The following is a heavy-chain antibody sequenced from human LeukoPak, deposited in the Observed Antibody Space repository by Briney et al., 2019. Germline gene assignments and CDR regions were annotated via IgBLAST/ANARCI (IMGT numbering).Heavy chain of an antibody. D-gene: IGHD3-10*01. J-gene: IGHJ4*02. V-gene: IGHV4-59*01. CDR2: IYYSGST. Sequence: SETLSLTCTVSGGSISSYYWSWIRQPPGKGLEWIGYIYYSGSTNYNPSLKSRVTISVDTSKNQFSLKLSSVTAADTAVYYCARGDYYGSGSYYYRSSVFDYWGQGTLVTVSS. CDR3: ARGDYYGSGSYYYRSSVFDY. CDR1: GGSISSYY.